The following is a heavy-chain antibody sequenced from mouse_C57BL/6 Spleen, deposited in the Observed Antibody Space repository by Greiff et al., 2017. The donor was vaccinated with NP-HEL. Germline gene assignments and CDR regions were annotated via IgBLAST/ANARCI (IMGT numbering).Heavy chain of an antibody. D-gene: IGHD2-1*01. V-gene: IGHV2-6*01. J-gene: IGHJ4*01. Sequence: LQESGPGLVAPSQSLSITCTDSGFSLTSYGVDWVRQSPGKGLEWLGVIWGVGSTNYNSALKSRLSISKDNSKSQVFLKMNSLQTDDTAMYYCARSYGKGAMDYWGQGTSVTVSS. CDR2: IWGVGST. CDR1: GFSLTSYG. CDR3: ARSYGKGAMDY.